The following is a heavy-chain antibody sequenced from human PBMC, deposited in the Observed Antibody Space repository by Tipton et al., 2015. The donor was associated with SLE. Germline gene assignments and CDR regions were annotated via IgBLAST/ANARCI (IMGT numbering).Heavy chain of an antibody. D-gene: IGHD6-13*01. CDR2: INHSGST. J-gene: IGHJ4*02. CDR3: ARGRSSSSPLDY. V-gene: IGHV4-34*01. Sequence: LRLSCAVYGGSFSGYYWSWIRQPPGKGVEWIGEINHSGSTNYNPSLKSRVTISVDTSKNQFSLKLSSVTAADTAVYYCARGRSSSSPLDYWGQGTLVTVSS. CDR1: GGSFSGYY.